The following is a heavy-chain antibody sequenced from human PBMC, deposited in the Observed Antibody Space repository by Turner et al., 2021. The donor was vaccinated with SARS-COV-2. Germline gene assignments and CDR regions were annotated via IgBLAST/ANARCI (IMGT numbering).Heavy chain of an antibody. CDR1: GFTFSSYG. V-gene: IGHV3-33*01. J-gene: IGHJ6*02. CDR2: IWYDGSNK. D-gene: IGHD5-18*01. CDR3: ARDLEGAMVTYYYGMDV. Sequence: QVQLVESGGGVVQPGRSLSLSCAATGFTFSSYGMHWVRQAPGKGLEWVAVIWYDGSNKYYADSVKGRFTISRDNSKNTLYLQMNSLRAEDTAVYYCARDLEGAMVTYYYGMDVWGQGTTVTVSS.